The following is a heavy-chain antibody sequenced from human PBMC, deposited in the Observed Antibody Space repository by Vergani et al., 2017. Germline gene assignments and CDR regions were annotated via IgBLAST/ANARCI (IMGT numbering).Heavy chain of an antibody. CDR1: GFTFNHYA. J-gene: IGHJ4*02. D-gene: IGHD2-2*01. Sequence: EVQLLESGGDLVQPGGSLRLSCAASGFTFNHYAMNWVRQAPGKGLEWVSGISGSGGSTYYADSVKGRFTISRDNSKNTLYLQMNSLRAEDTAVYYCAXDWGPWDIVVVGNYWGQGTLVTVSS. CDR3: AXDWGPWDIVVVGNY. CDR2: ISGSGGST. V-gene: IGHV3-23*01.